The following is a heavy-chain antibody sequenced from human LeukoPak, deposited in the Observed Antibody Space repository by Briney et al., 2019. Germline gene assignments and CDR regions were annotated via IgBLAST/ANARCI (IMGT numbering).Heavy chain of an antibody. CDR3: ARDLGRVVTTPHFDY. CDR2: MWYDGSNK. V-gene: IGHV3-33*01. CDR1: GFTFSSYG. D-gene: IGHD3-22*01. J-gene: IGHJ4*02. Sequence: GRSLRLSCAASGFTFSSYGMHWVRQAPGKGLEWVAVMWYDGSNKYYADSVKGRFTISRDNSKNTLYLQMNSLRAEDTAVYYCARDLGRVVTTPHFDYWGQGTLVTVSS.